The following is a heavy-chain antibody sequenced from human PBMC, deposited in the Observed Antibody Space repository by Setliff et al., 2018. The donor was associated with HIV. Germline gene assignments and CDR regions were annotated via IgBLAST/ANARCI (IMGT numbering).Heavy chain of an antibody. J-gene: IGHJ6*02. CDR3: ARLKSSWRYYYYGMDV. V-gene: IGHV4-59*01. Sequence: SETLSLTCSVSGGSINSYYWSWIRQPPGKGLEWIGYIYYTGATNYNPSLKSRLTISLDTSKRQFSLILNSVTAADTAVYYCARLKSSWRYYYYGMDVWGQGTTVTVSS. CDR2: IYYTGAT. CDR1: GGSINSYY. D-gene: IGHD6-13*01.